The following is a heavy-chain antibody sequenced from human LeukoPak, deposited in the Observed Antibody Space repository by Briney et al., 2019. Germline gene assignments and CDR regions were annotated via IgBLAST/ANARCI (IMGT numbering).Heavy chain of an antibody. D-gene: IGHD5-12*01. J-gene: IGHJ4*02. CDR3: ARESGYAVGDF. CDR1: GFTVSSNY. Sequence: GGSLRLSCAASGFTVSSNYMSWFRQAPGKGLEWASVIYNDGGTYYADSVKGRFFISKDISRNMVHLQMNNLRADDTAIYYCARESGYAVGDFWGRGTLVTVSS. V-gene: IGHV3-53*01. CDR2: IYNDGGT.